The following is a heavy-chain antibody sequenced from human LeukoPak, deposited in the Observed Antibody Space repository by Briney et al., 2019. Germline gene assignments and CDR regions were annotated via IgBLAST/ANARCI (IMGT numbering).Heavy chain of an antibody. CDR3: VRLDWGSADC. J-gene: IGHJ4*02. CDR1: EFSFSIFW. V-gene: IGHV3-7*01. D-gene: IGHD3/OR15-3a*01. Sequence: QAGGSLRLSGTPSEFSFSIFWMTWLRQAPGKGLEWLATINQEGSAQYYVDSVRGRFTISRDNAKNLLYLQMNSLRTEDTAIYYCVRLDWGSADCCGRGTLVTVSP. CDR2: INQEGSAQ.